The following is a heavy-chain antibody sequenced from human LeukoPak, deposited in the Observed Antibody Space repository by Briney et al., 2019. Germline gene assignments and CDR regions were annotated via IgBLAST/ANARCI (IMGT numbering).Heavy chain of an antibody. Sequence: PGGSLRLSXAASGFTFDDYAMHWVCQAPGKGLEWVSLISGDGGSTYYADSVKGRFTISRDNSKNSLYLQMNSLRTEDTALYYCPKVGYGQLGLFDYWGQGTLVTVSS. CDR3: PKVGYGQLGLFDY. D-gene: IGHD5-18*01. J-gene: IGHJ4*02. CDR2: ISGDGGST. CDR1: GFTFDDYA. V-gene: IGHV3-43*02.